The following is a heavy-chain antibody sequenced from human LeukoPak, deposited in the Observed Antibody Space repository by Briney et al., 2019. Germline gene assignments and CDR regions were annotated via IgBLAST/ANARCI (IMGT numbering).Heavy chain of an antibody. Sequence: SAKVSCKASGGTFSSYTISWVRQAPGQGLEWMGRIIPILGIANYAQKFQGRVTITADKSTSTAYMELSSLRSEDTAVYYCARAFLCSSTSCYTAYFDYWGQGTLVTVSS. D-gene: IGHD2-2*02. CDR1: GGTFSSYT. V-gene: IGHV1-69*02. CDR3: ARAFLCSSTSCYTAYFDY. CDR2: IIPILGIA. J-gene: IGHJ4*02.